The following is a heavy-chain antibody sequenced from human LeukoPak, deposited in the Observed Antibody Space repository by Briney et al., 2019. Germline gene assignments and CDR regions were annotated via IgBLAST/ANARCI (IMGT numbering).Heavy chain of an antibody. D-gene: IGHD3-22*01. V-gene: IGHV3-21*01. Sequence: GGSLRLSRAASGFTFSSYSMNWVRQAPGKGLEWVSSISSSSSYIYYADSVKGRFTISRDNAKNSLYLQMNSLRAEDTAVYYCARGSSGYPLGYWGQGTLVTVSS. CDR1: GFTFSSYS. J-gene: IGHJ4*02. CDR3: ARGSSGYPLGY. CDR2: ISSSSSYI.